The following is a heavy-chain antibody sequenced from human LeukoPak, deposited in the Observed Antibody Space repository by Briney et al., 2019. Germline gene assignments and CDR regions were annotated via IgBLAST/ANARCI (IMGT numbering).Heavy chain of an antibody. D-gene: IGHD3-10*01. CDR2: ISGSGGST. Sequence: PGGSLRLSCAASGFTFSSYAMSWVRQAPGKGLEWVSAISGSGGSTYYADSVKGRFTISRDNSKNTLYLQMNSRRAEDTAVYYCAKDNKRITMVRGVIDYWGQGTLVTVSS. V-gene: IGHV3-23*01. CDR1: GFTFSSYA. J-gene: IGHJ4*02. CDR3: AKDNKRITMVRGVIDY.